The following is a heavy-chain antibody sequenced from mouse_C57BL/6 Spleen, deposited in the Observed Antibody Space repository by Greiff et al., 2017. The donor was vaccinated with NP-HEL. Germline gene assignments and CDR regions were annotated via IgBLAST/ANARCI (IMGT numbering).Heavy chain of an antibody. CDR3: ARRFERGYAMDY. CDR1: GYTFTDYY. CDR2: INPNNGGT. Sequence: EVQLQQSGPELVKPGASVKISCKASGYTFTDYYMNWVKQSHGKSLEWIGDINPNNGGTSYNQKFKGKATLTVDKSSSTAYMELRSLTAEDSAVYYCARRFERGYAMDYWGQGTSVTVSS. J-gene: IGHJ4*01. V-gene: IGHV1-26*01.